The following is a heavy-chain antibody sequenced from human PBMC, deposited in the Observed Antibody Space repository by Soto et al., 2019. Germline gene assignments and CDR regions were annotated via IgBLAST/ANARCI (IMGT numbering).Heavy chain of an antibody. CDR2: IYSGGST. V-gene: IGHV3-53*04. CDR3: XXXRGGGYSGYVVWYFDL. CDR1: GFTVSSNY. Sequence: EVQLVESGGGLVQPGGSLRLSCAASGFTVSSNYMSWVRQAPGKGLEWVSVIYSGGSTYYADSVKGRFTISRHNSKNTLYLQMNSLRAXDXAXYYXXXXRGGGYSGYVVWYFDLWGRGTLVTVSS. J-gene: IGHJ2*01. D-gene: IGHD5-12*01.